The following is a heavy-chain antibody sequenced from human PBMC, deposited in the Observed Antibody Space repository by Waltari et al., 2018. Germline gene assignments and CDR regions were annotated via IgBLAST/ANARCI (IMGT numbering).Heavy chain of an antibody. V-gene: IGHV3-48*02. D-gene: IGHD2-15*01. CDR3: ARDFCSGGSCYSAHYYYYMDV. CDR2: ISSSSTI. Sequence: EVQLVESGGGLVQPGGSLRLSCAASGFTFSSYSMNWVRQAPGKGLEWVSYISSSSTIYYSDSVKGRFTISRDNAKNSLYLQMNSLRDEDTTVYYCARDFCSGGSCYSAHYYYYMDVWGKGTTVTVSS. J-gene: IGHJ6*03. CDR1: GFTFSSYS.